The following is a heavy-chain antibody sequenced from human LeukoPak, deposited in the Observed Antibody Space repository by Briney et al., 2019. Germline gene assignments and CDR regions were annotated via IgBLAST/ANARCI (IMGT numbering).Heavy chain of an antibody. CDR2: ISAYNGNT. J-gene: IGHJ4*02. D-gene: IGHD5-12*01. CDR1: GYTFTSYG. CDR3: ARVSGQSGYDPKYFDY. V-gene: IGHV1-18*01. Sequence: ASVKVSCKASGYTFTSYGISWVRQAPAQGPERMGWISAYNGNTNYAQKLQGRVTMTTDTSTSTAYMELRSLRSDDTAVYYCARVSGQSGYDPKYFDYWGQGTLVTVSS.